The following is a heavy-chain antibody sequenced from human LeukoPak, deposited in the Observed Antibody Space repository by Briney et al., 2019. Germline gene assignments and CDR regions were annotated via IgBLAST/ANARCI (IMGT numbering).Heavy chain of an antibody. Sequence: KPSETLSLTCGVSGYPINNAYYWVWIRQPPGKGLEWIGSLYHPDSTYYNPSLKSRVTMSVDTSRNQFSLRLSFVTAADTAVYYCARQYDSYFYYYLDLWGTGTTATVSS. CDR2: LYHPDST. V-gene: IGHV4-38-2*01. CDR1: GYPINNAYY. CDR3: ARQYDSYFYYYLDL. D-gene: IGHD2-2*01. J-gene: IGHJ6*03.